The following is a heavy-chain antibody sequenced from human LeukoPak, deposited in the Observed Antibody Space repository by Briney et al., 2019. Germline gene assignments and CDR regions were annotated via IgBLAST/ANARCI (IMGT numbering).Heavy chain of an antibody. CDR1: GFTFSSYW. CDR3: ARDYDFWSGHLPYIDY. CDR2: IKQDGSEK. D-gene: IGHD3-3*01. J-gene: IGHJ4*02. Sequence: GGSLRLSCAASGFTFSSYWMSWVRQAPGKGLEWVANIKQDGSEKYYVDSVKGRFTISRDNAKNSLYLQMNSLRAEDTAVYYCARDYDFWSGHLPYIDYWGQGTLVTVSS. V-gene: IGHV3-7*01.